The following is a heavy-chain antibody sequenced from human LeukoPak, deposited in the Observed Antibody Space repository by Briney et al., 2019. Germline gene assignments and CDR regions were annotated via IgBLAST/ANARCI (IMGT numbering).Heavy chain of an antibody. CDR1: GFTFSSYW. D-gene: IGHD6-19*01. J-gene: IGHJ5*02. CDR2: INSVGSST. V-gene: IGHV3-74*01. CDR3: VREPYSNGWSRGWFDP. Sequence: GGSLRLSCAASGFTFSSYWMHWVRQAPGKGLVWVSRINSVGSSTNYADSAKGPFTLSRDNAKNTLYLQLHSLRAGDTAVYYCVREPYSNGWSRGWFDPWGQGTLVTVSS.